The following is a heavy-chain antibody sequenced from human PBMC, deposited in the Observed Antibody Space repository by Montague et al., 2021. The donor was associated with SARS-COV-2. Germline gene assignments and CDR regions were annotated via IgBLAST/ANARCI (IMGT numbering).Heavy chain of an antibody. CDR2: INHSGST. CDR3: GRVILSATSNPFDC. V-gene: IGHV4-34*01. Sequence: SETLSLTCAVYGGSFSGYYWTWIRQSPRKGLEWIGEINHSGSTNYNPSLKSRVTISVDTSKNQFSLKLSSVTAADTAVYFCGRVILSATSNPFDCWGQGTLVTVSS. D-gene: IGHD2-15*01. J-gene: IGHJ4*02. CDR1: GGSFSGYY.